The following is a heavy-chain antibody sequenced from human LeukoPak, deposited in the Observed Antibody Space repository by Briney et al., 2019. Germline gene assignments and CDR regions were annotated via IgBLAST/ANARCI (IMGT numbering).Heavy chain of an antibody. V-gene: IGHV1-46*01. CDR1: GYTFTSYY. Sequence: GASVKVSCKASGYTFTSYYMHWVRQAPGQGLEWMGIINPSGGSTSYAQKFQGRVTMTRDMSTSTVYMELSSLRSEDTAVYYCARSVGPAAITYHYMDVWGKGTTVTVSS. J-gene: IGHJ6*03. CDR2: INPSGGST. D-gene: IGHD2-2*02. CDR3: ARSVGPAAITYHYMDV.